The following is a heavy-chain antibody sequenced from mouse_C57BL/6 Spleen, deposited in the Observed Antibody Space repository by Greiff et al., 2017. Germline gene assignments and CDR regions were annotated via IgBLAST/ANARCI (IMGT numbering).Heavy chain of an antibody. Sequence: DVKLQESGPGLVKPSQSLSLTCSVTGYSITSGYYWNWIRQFPGNKLEWMGYISYDGSNNYNPSLKNRISITRDTSKNQFFLKLNSVTTEDTATYYCARGYGSSFYFDYWGQGTTLTVSS. V-gene: IGHV3-6*01. CDR1: GYSITSGYY. D-gene: IGHD1-1*01. CDR3: ARGYGSSFYFDY. CDR2: ISYDGSN. J-gene: IGHJ2*01.